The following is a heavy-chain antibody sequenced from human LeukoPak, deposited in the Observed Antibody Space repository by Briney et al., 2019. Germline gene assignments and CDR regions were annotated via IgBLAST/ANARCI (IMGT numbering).Heavy chain of an antibody. Sequence: NPGGSLRLSCAASGFTFSTYAINWVRQASGKGLEWVSTISGSGGSTYYADSVKGRFTISRDSSKNTLYLQMNSLRAEDTAVYYCARDRANDYFDYWGQGTLVTVSS. V-gene: IGHV3-23*01. J-gene: IGHJ4*02. CDR2: ISGSGGST. D-gene: IGHD3-10*01. CDR1: GFTFSTYA. CDR3: ARDRANDYFDY.